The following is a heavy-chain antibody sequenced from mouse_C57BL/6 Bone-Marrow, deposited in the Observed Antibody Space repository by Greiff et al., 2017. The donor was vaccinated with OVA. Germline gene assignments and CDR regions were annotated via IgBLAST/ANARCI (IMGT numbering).Heavy chain of an antibody. CDR1: GYTFTSSW. V-gene: IGHV1-55*01. CDR2: IYPGSGST. Sequence: VQLQQPGAELVKPGASVKMSCKASGYTFTSSWITWVKQRPGQGLEWIGDIYPGSGSTNYNEKFKSKATLTVDTSSSTAYMQLSSLTSEDSAVYYCAKGEITTVSPFAYWGQGTLVTVSA. D-gene: IGHD1-1*01. J-gene: IGHJ3*01. CDR3: AKGEITTVSPFAY.